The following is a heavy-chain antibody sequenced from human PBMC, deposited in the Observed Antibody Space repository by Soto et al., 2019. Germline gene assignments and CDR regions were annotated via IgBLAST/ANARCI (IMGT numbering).Heavy chain of an antibody. V-gene: IGHV1-69*13. J-gene: IGHJ6*02. CDR1: GGTFSSYA. D-gene: IGHD2-2*01. CDR3: ARFLTVPAAMRDYYYGVDV. Sequence: ASVKVSCKASGGTFSSYAISWVRQAPGQGLEWMGGIIPIFGTANYAQKFQGRVTITADESTSTAYMELSSLRSEDTAVYHCARFLTVPAAMRDYYYGVDVWGQGTTVTVSS. CDR2: IIPIFGTA.